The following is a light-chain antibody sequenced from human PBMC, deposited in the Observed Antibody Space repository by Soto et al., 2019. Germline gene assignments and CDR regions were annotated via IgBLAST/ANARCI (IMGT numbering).Light chain of an antibody. CDR1: QTGRNNY. Sequence: EFVFTKSPGTGSLSPGDRANLCCRASQTGRNNYWSQYQQKRGHASWLRVYDGSSKSRGIADRFSAGGSRTDFTPPISSLGPEDFTVCYCHQFSRYPLTFGGGTKVDMK. V-gene: IGKV3-20*01. CDR2: DGS. CDR3: HQFSRYPLT. J-gene: IGKJ4*01.